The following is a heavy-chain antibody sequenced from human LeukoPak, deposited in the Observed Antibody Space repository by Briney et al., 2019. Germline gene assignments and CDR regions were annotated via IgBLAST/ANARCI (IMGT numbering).Heavy chain of an antibody. CDR2: ISPGGGTT. V-gene: IGHV3-23*01. Sequence: GGSLRLSCAVSGFAFGSEAMSWVRQSPARGLEWVASISPGGGTTYYADSVKGRFTISRDIAKNSLYLHMNSLRAEDTAVYYCARAHDRGSRDGYYFDYWGQGTLVTVSS. CDR3: ARAHDRGSRDGYYFDY. J-gene: IGHJ4*02. D-gene: IGHD3-16*01. CDR1: GFAFGSEA.